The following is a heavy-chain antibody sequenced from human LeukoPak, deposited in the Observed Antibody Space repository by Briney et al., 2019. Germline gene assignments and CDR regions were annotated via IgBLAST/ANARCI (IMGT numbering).Heavy chain of an antibody. CDR3: ARGPYYYDSSASYGDFQH. V-gene: IGHV3-7*01. J-gene: IGHJ1*01. CDR1: GFTFSSYW. Sequence: GGSLRLSCVGSGFTFSSYWMTWVRQAPGKGLEWVANIDQDESEKYYVDSVKDRFTISRDNAKNSLYLQMNSLRVEDTALYYCARGPYYYDSSASYGDFQHWGQGTLVTVSS. CDR2: IDQDESEK. D-gene: IGHD3-22*01.